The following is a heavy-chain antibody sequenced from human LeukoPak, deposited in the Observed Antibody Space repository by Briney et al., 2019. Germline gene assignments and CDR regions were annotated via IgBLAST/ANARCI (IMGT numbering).Heavy chain of an antibody. V-gene: IGHV4-4*02. CDR1: GGSISSSNW. CDR2: IYHSGST. Sequence: SETLSLTCAVSGGSISSSNWWSWVRQPPGKGLEWIGEIYHSGSTNYNPSLKSRVTISVDTSKNQFSLKLSSVTAADTAVYYCARVYGDYAAGYYFDYWGQGTLVTVSS. J-gene: IGHJ4*02. CDR3: ARVYGDYAAGYYFDY. D-gene: IGHD4-17*01.